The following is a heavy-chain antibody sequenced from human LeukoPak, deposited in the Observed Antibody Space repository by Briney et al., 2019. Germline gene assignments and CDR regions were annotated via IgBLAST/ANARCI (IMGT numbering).Heavy chain of an antibody. CDR3: AREDPQTKVPEGMDV. V-gene: IGHV4-34*01. CDR2: INDSGTT. J-gene: IGHJ6*02. CDR1: GESFSGYY. D-gene: IGHD4/OR15-4a*01. Sequence: SETLSLTCAVYGESFSGYYWSWIRQPPGKGLEWIGEINDSGTTNYNPSLKSRVTISVDTSKNQFSLKLSSVTAADTAVYYCAREDPQTKVPEGMDVWGQGTTVTVSS.